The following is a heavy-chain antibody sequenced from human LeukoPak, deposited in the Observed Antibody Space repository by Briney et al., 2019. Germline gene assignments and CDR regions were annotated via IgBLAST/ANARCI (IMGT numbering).Heavy chain of an antibody. D-gene: IGHD3-16*01. Sequence: GGSLRLSCAASGFTFSSACLSWVRQAPGKGLEWVGHIRTKSDGETVDYAAPVKGRFTISRDDSKNTLFLQMNSLKTEDTAVYYCATPALGRRLYYYDYWGQGTLVTISP. CDR2: IRTKSDGETV. V-gene: IGHV3-15*07. CDR3: ATPALGRRLYYYDY. CDR1: GFTFSSAC. J-gene: IGHJ4*02.